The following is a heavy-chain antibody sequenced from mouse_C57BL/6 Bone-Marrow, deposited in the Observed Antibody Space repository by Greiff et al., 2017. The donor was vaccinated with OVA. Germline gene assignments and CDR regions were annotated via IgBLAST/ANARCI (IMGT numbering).Heavy chain of an antibody. CDR3: ARLDDGYYVAWFAY. D-gene: IGHD2-3*01. J-gene: IGHJ3*01. Sequence: VQLQQSGPELVKPGASVKLSCKASGYTFTSSDINWVKQRPGQGLEWIGWIYPRAGSTKYNEKFKGKATLTVDTSSSTAYRELHSLTSEDSAVYFCARLDDGYYVAWFAYWGQGTLVTVSA. CDR2: IYPRAGST. V-gene: IGHV1-85*01. CDR1: GYTFTSSD.